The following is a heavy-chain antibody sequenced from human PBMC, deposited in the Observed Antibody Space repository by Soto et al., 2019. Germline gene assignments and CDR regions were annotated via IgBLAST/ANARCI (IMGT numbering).Heavy chain of an antibody. V-gene: IGHV3-33*01. D-gene: IGHD2-2*01. CDR1: GFTFSSYG. CDR3: ARDGGYCSSTSCPASLDP. CDR2: IWYDGSNK. J-gene: IGHJ5*02. Sequence: PGGSLRLSCAASGFTFSSYGMHWVRQAPGKGLEWVAVIWYDGSNKYYADSVKGRFTISRDNSKNTLYLQMNSLRAEDTAVYYCARDGGYCSSTSCPASLDPWGQGT.